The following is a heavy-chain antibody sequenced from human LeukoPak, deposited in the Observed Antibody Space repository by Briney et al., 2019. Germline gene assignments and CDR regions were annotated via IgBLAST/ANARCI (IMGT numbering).Heavy chain of an antibody. Sequence: VASVKVSCKASGGTFSSYAITWVRQAPGQGLEWMGGIIPLFGTSNYAQKFQGRVTITADESTSTAYMELSSLRSEDTAVYYCARDLSSGWYYFDYWGQGTLVTVSS. CDR2: IIPLFGTS. CDR1: GGTFSSYA. D-gene: IGHD6-19*01. V-gene: IGHV1-69*01. CDR3: ARDLSSGWYYFDY. J-gene: IGHJ4*02.